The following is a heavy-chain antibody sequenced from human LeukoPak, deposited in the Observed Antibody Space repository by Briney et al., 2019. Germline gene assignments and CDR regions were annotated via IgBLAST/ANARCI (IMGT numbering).Heavy chain of an antibody. CDR2: MYSSGST. CDR3: ARSRYFQH. Sequence: GSLRLSCAASGFTVSGDYMSWVRQPPGKGLEWIGSMYSSGSTYYNPSLKSRVTISVDTSKNQFSLKLSSVTAADTAVYYCARSRYFQHWGQGTLVTVSS. CDR1: GFTVSGDY. J-gene: IGHJ1*01. V-gene: IGHV4-38-2*01.